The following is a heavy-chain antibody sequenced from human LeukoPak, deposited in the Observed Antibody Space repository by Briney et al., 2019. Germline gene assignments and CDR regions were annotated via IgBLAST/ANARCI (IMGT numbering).Heavy chain of an antibody. CDR1: GFSFSSYS. V-gene: IGHV3-48*04. CDR3: ARSEVNTFDI. D-gene: IGHD3-22*01. Sequence: GGSLRLSCAASGFSFSSYSMNWVRQAPGKGLEWISHIRSSGSPIYYADSVKGRFTISRDNAKNSLYLQMNSLRAEDTAVYYCARSEVNTFDIWGQGTMVTVSS. CDR2: IRSSGSPI. J-gene: IGHJ3*02.